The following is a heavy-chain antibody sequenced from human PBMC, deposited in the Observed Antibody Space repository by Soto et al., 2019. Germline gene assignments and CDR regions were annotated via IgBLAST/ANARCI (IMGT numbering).Heavy chain of an antibody. J-gene: IGHJ3*02. D-gene: IGHD6-19*01. CDR1: GFTFSSYG. Sequence: GGSLRLSCAASGFTFSSYGMHWVRQAPGKGLEWVAVISYDGSNKYYADSVKGRFTISRDNSKNTLYLQMNSLRAEDTAVYYCARDSSRGAFDIWGQGTMVTVSS. CDR3: ARDSSRGAFDI. V-gene: IGHV3-30*03. CDR2: ISYDGSNK.